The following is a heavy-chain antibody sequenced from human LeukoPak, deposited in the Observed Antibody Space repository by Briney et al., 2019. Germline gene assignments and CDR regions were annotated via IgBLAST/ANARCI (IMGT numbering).Heavy chain of an antibody. V-gene: IGHV3-74*01. Sequence: GGSLRLSCAASGFTFSSFWMHWGRQVTGKGLVWVSGLNSDGSTTGYADSVRGRFTISRDNAKSTLYLQMNSLRAEDTAVYYCARDYYDSAPFDYWGQGTLVTVSS. CDR2: LNSDGSTT. D-gene: IGHD3-22*01. J-gene: IGHJ4*02. CDR3: ARDYYDSAPFDY. CDR1: GFTFSSFW.